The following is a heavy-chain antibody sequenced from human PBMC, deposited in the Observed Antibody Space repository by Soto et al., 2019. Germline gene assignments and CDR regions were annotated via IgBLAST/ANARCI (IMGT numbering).Heavy chain of an antibody. J-gene: IGHJ4*02. CDR2: IIPIFGTA. Sequence: GASVKFSCKASGGTFSSYAISWVRQAPGQGLEWMGGIIPIFGTANYAQKFQGRVTITADESTSTAYMELSSLRSEDTAVYYCARERLRLGELSPLDYWGQGTLVTVSS. D-gene: IGHD3-16*02. CDR1: GGTFSSYA. V-gene: IGHV1-69*13. CDR3: ARERLRLGELSPLDY.